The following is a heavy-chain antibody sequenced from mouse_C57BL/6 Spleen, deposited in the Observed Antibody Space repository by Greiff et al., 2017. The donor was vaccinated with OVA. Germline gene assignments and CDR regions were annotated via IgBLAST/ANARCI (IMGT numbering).Heavy chain of an antibody. CDR1: GYAFSSSW. D-gene: IGHD1-1*01. CDR3: ARDGYYGSSYFYYFDY. Sequence: VQLQQSGPELVKPGASVKISCKASGYAFSSSWMNWVKQRPGKGLEWIGRIYPGDGDTNYNGKFKGKATLTADKSSSTAYMQLSSLTSEDSAVYFCARDGYYGSSYFYYFDYWGQGTTLTVSS. CDR2: IYPGDGDT. V-gene: IGHV1-82*01. J-gene: IGHJ2*01.